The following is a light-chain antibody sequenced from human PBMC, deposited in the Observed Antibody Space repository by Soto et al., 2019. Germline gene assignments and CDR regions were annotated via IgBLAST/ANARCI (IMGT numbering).Light chain of an antibody. J-gene: IGKJ5*01. V-gene: IGKV1-27*01. CDR3: QQYNSAPQIT. CDR1: QGISNY. Sequence: DIQMTQSPSSLSASVGDRITITCRASQGISNYLAWYQQKPGKVPKLLIYAASTLQSGVPSRFSGSGSGTDFTLTISSLQPEDVATYYCQQYNSAPQITFGQGTRLEIK. CDR2: AAS.